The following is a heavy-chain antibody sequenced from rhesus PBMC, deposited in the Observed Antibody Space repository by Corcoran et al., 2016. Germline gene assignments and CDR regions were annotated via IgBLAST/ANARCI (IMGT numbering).Heavy chain of an antibody. CDR2: IRYTGGNT. CDR1: GFSFSDYY. Sequence: VQLVESGGGLARPGGSLRLSCAASGFSFSDYYMYWVRRAPGKGLEGVAGIRYTGGNTYYADSVKGRVTNALENAKNTLYLQMDSLGAEDTAVYYCAREGGGRDRKHFDYWGQGVLVTVSS. CDR3: AREGGGRDRKHFDY. V-gene: IGHV3S18*01. D-gene: IGHD1-44*01. J-gene: IGHJ4*01.